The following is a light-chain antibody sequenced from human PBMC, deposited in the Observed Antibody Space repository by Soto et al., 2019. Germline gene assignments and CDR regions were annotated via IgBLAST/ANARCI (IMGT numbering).Light chain of an antibody. CDR3: QQRSNWPWT. Sequence: EIVLTQSPATLSLSPGERATLSCRASQSVISYLAWYQQKPGQAPRLLIYDASNRATGIPARFSGSGSGTDFTRTISSLEPEDLAVYYCQQRSNWPWTCGQGTKVEIK. CDR1: QSVISY. J-gene: IGKJ1*01. CDR2: DAS. V-gene: IGKV3-11*01.